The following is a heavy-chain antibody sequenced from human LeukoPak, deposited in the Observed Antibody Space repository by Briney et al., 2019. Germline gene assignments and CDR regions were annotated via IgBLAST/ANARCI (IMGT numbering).Heavy chain of an antibody. V-gene: IGHV3-11*03. J-gene: IGHJ4*02. Sequence: PGGSLRLSCAASGFXFSDYYITWIRQAPGKGLEWVSYINGGGTYSDYADSVKGRFTISRDNAKNSLYLQIDSLRVEDTAVYYCARTAKPDYWGQGTLVIVSS. CDR3: ARTAKPDY. CDR1: GFXFSDYY. CDR2: INGGGTYS. D-gene: IGHD2-21*02.